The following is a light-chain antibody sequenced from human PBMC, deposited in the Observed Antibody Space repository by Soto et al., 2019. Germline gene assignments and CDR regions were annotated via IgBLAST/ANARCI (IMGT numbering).Light chain of an antibody. CDR3: SSFAGDDNGDV. V-gene: IGLV2-8*01. J-gene: IGLJ1*01. CDR2: EVN. CDR1: SSDVGGYNY. Sequence: QSALTQPPSVSGSPGQSVTISCTGTSSDVGGYNYVSWYQQHPGKAPKLMIFEVNKRPSGVPDRFSGSKSGNTASLTVSGLQAEDEADYYCSSFAGDDNGDVFGTGTKLTVL.